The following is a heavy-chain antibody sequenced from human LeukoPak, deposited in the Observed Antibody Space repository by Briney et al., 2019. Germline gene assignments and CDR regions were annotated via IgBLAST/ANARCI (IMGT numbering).Heavy chain of an antibody. V-gene: IGHV3-48*03. Sequence: GGSLRLSCAASGFTFSSYEMNWVCQAPGKGLEWVSFISSSGSTIYYADSVKGRFTISRDNAKNSLYLQMNSLRAEDTAVYYCASPDSSFDYWGQGTLVTVSS. CDR3: ASPDSSFDY. CDR2: ISSSGSTI. J-gene: IGHJ4*02. CDR1: GFTFSSYE. D-gene: IGHD3-22*01.